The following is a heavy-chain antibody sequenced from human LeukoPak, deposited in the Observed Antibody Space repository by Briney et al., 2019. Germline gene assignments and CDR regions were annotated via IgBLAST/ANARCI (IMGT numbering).Heavy chain of an antibody. D-gene: IGHD2-15*01. J-gene: IGHJ4*02. CDR3: ARGVGASRCSGGSCSDY. V-gene: IGHV4-34*01. Sequence: SETLSPTCAVYGGSFSGYYWSWIRQPPGKGLEWIGEINHSGSTNYNPSLKSRVTISVDTSKNQFSLKLSSVTAADTAVYYCARGVGASRCSGGSCSDYWGQGTLVTVSS. CDR2: INHSGST. CDR1: GGSFSGYY.